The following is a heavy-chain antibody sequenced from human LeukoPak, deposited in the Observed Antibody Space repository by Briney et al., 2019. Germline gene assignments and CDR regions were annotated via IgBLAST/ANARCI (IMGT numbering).Heavy chain of an antibody. Sequence: GGSLRLSCAASGFTFDDYAMHWVRQAPGKGLVWVSRISGDGSITTYADSVKGRFTISRDNAKNTLFLQMNSLRVEDTAVYYCARAYIKAFDYWGQGTLVTVSS. V-gene: IGHV3-74*01. D-gene: IGHD3-16*01. J-gene: IGHJ4*02. CDR1: GFTFDDYA. CDR3: ARAYIKAFDY. CDR2: ISGDGSIT.